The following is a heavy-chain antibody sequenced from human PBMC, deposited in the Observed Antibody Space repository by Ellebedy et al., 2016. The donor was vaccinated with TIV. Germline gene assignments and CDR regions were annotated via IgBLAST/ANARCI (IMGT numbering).Heavy chain of an antibody. CDR1: GLTFSSYV. V-gene: IGHV3-23*01. CDR3: ARDLWFGEGDAFDI. J-gene: IGHJ3*02. Sequence: GESLKISCAASGLTFSSYVMSWVRQAPGKGLEWVSTIHGSGDRTYYADSVKGRFTIPRDNSKNTLYLQLNSLRVEDTAFYYCARDLWFGEGDAFDIWGQGTMVTVSS. D-gene: IGHD3-10*01. CDR2: IHGSGDRT.